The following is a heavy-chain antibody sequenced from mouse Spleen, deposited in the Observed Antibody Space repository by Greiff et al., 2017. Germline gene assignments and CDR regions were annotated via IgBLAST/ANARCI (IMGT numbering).Heavy chain of an antibody. V-gene: IGHV1-19*01. Sequence: VQLKESGPVLVKPGASVKMSCKASGYTFTDYYMNWVKQSHGKSLEWIGVINPYNGGTSYNQKFKGKATLTVDKSSSTAYMELNSLTSEDSAVYYCARDWDHYFDYWGQGTTLTVSS. CDR1: GYTFTDYY. J-gene: IGHJ2*01. D-gene: IGHD4-1*01. CDR3: ARDWDHYFDY. CDR2: INPYNGGT.